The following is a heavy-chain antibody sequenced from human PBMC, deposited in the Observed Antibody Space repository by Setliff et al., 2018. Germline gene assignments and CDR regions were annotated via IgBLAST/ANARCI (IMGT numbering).Heavy chain of an antibody. CDR2: IYYRGDT. D-gene: IGHD1-1*01. J-gene: IGHJ4*02. CDR1: GASLSSGTYY. CDR3: ARTGTYRYFDY. Sequence: SETLSLTCTVSGASLSSGTYYWGWIRQPPGKGLEWIGRIYYRGDTYYNASLKGRLTISVDTAQNQFSLRLTSVTAADTAVYYCARTGTYRYFDYWGQGALVPVSS. V-gene: IGHV4-39*01.